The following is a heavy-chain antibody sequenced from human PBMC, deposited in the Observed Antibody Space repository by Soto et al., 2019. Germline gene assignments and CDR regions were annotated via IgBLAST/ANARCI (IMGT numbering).Heavy chain of an antibody. CDR3: AKDRAYCGGDCSYWYFDL. D-gene: IGHD2-21*02. J-gene: IGHJ2*01. V-gene: IGHV3-23*01. CDR2: ISGSGGST. Sequence: EVQLLESGGGLVQPGGSLRLSCAASGFTFSSYAMSWVRQAPGKGLEWVSAISGSGGSTYYADSVKGRFTISRDNSKNTXYLQMNSLRAEDTAVYYCAKDRAYCGGDCSYWYFDLWGRGTLVTVSS. CDR1: GFTFSSYA.